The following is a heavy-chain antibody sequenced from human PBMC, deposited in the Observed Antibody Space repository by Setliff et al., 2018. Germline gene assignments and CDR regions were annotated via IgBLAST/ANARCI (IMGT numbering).Heavy chain of an antibody. D-gene: IGHD3-22*01. Sequence: ASVKVSCKASGYTFNNYGITWVRQAPGQGLEWMGWVNNYSFKTTYSQKFLDRVTMTTDTSATTACMELKNLRSDDTAVYYCARINFYVSSGYYYAPDFWGQGTLVTVSS. V-gene: IGHV1-18*01. CDR2: VNNYSFKT. J-gene: IGHJ4*02. CDR3: ARINFYVSSGYYYAPDF. CDR1: GYTFNNYG.